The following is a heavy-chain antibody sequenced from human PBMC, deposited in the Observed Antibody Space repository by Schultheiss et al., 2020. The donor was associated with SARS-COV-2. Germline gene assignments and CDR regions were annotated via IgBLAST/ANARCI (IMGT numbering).Heavy chain of an antibody. V-gene: IGHV4-34*01. CDR3: ARDTPPWIQLWSYGMDV. D-gene: IGHD5-18*01. Sequence: ETLSLTCTVSGGSISSYYWSWIRQPPGKGLEWIGEINHSGSTNYNPSLKSRVTISVDTSKNQFSLKLSSVTAADTAVYYCARDTPPWIQLWSYGMDVWGQGTTVTVSS. CDR1: GGSISSYY. J-gene: IGHJ6*02. CDR2: INHSGST.